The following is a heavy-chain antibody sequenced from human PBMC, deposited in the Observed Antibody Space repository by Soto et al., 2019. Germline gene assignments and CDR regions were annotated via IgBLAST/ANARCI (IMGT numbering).Heavy chain of an antibody. D-gene: IGHD2-15*01. CDR1: GGTFSSYA. Sequence: QVQLVQSGAEVKKPGSSVKVSCKASGGTFSSYAISWVRQAPGQGLEWMGGIIPIFGTANYAQKFQGRVTITADESTSTASMELSSLRSEDTAVYYCAGGYCSGGSCYSGFDYWGQGTLVTVSS. CDR3: AGGYCSGGSCYSGFDY. J-gene: IGHJ4*02. V-gene: IGHV1-69*12. CDR2: IIPIFGTA.